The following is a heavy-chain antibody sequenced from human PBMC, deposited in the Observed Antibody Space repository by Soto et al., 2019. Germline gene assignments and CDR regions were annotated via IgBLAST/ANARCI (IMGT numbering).Heavy chain of an antibody. CDR3: ARPRSTSYYYYMDV. J-gene: IGHJ6*03. Sequence: SETLSLTCAVYGGSFSGYYWSWIRQPPGKGLEWIGEINHSGSTNYNPSLKSRVTISVDTSKNQFSLKLSSVTAADMAVYYCARPRSTSYYYYMDVWGKGTTVTVSS. D-gene: IGHD2-2*01. CDR1: GGSFSGYY. CDR2: INHSGST. V-gene: IGHV4-34*01.